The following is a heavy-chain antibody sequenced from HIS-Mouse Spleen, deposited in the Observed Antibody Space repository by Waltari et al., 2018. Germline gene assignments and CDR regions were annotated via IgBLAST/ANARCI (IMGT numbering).Heavy chain of an antibody. D-gene: IGHD6-13*01. J-gene: IGHJ2*01. CDR3: AREIPYSSSWYDWYFDL. CDR1: GGSIGSSSYY. Sequence: QLQLQESGPGLVKPSETLSLTCPVPGGSIGSSSYYWVWISQPPGKGLEWIGSIYYSGSTYYNPSLKIRVTISVDTSKNQFSLKLSSVTAADTAVYYCAREIPYSSSWYDWYFDLWGRGTLVTVSS. V-gene: IGHV4-39*07. CDR2: IYYSGST.